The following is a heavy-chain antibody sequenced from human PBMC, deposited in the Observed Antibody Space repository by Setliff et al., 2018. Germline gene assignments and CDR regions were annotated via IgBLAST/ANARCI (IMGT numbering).Heavy chain of an antibody. CDR1: GYTFTSYD. D-gene: IGHD3-16*02. V-gene: IGHV1-8*02. J-gene: IGHJ6*02. Sequence: GASVQVSCKASGYTFTSYDINWVRQATGQGLEWVGWMNPNSGNTGYAQKFQGRVTMTRNTSISTAYMELSSLRSEDTAVYYCARLYYDYVWGSYRLYYYYGMDVWGQGTTVTVSS. CDR3: ARLYYDYVWGSYRLYYYYGMDV. CDR2: MNPNSGNT.